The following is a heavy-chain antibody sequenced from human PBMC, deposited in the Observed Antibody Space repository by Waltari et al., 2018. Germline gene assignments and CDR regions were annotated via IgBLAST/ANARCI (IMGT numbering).Heavy chain of an antibody. J-gene: IGHJ4*02. V-gene: IGHV4-4*07. CDR2: IYTSGST. D-gene: IGHD3-10*01. Sequence: QVQLQESGPGLVKPSETLYLTCTGSGGSISSYYWIWIRQPAGKGLEWIGRIYTSGSTNYNPSRKSRVTMSVDTSKNQFSLKLSSVTAADTAVYYCARDRGLLWFGELLPHFFDYWGQGTLVTVSS. CDR3: ARDRGLLWFGELLPHFFDY. CDR1: GGSISSYY.